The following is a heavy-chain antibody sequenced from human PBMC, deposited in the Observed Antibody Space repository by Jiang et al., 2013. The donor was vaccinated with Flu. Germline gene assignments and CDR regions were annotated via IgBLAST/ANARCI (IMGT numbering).Heavy chain of an antibody. CDR3: ARRNDFDV. J-gene: IGHJ3*01. V-gene: IGHV4-59*08. CDR2: IYYSGST. Sequence: GSGLVKPSETLSLTCTASGDSITSHHWSWIRQTPGKGLEWIGYIYYSGSTNYNPSLKSRVTISIDTSRTQFSLKLSSVTAADTAVYYCARRNDFDVWGQGTMVTVSS. CDR1: GDSITSHH.